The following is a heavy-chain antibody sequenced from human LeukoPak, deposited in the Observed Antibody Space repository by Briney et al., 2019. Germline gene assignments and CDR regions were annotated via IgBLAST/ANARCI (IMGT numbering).Heavy chain of an antibody. V-gene: IGHV3-30*02. CDR3: AKESYGGTTVATGLDY. CDR2: IRYDGSNK. CDR1: GFTFSSYG. Sequence: GGSLRLSCAASGFTFSSYGMHWVRQAPGKGLEWVAFIRYDGSNKYYADSVKGRFTISRDNSKNTLYLQMNSLRAEDTAVYYCAKESYGGTTVATGLDYWGQGTLVTVSS. D-gene: IGHD4-23*01. J-gene: IGHJ4*02.